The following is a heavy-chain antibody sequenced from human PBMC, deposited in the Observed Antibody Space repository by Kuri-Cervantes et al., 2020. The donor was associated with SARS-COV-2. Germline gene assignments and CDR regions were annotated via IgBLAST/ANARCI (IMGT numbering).Heavy chain of an antibody. V-gene: IGHV3-30-3*01. CDR3: AREDRPSGRYDY. CDR1: GFTFSSYA. CDR2: ISYDGSSK. J-gene: IGHJ4*02. Sequence: GESLKISCAASGFTFSSYAMHWVRQAPGKGLEWVAVISYDGSSKYYADSVKGRFTISRDNSKNTLYLQMNSLRAEDTAVYYCAREDRPSGRYDYWGQGTLVTVSS. D-gene: IGHD1-26*01.